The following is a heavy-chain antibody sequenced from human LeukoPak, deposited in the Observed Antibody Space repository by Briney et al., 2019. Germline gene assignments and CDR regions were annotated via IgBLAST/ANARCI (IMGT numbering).Heavy chain of an antibody. CDR2: IYYSGST. V-gene: IGHV4-31*03. Sequence: SETLSLTCTVSGGSISSSYYYWSWIRQHPGKGLEWIGYIYYSGSTYYNPSLKSRVTISGDTSKNQFSLKLSSVTAADTAVYYCARGSDIVATIWFDPWGQGILVTVSS. D-gene: IGHD5-12*01. J-gene: IGHJ5*02. CDR3: ARGSDIVATIWFDP. CDR1: GGSISSSYYY.